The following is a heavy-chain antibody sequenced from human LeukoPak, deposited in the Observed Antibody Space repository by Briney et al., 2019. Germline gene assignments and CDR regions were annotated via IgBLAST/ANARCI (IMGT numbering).Heavy chain of an antibody. V-gene: IGHV3-21*01. CDR2: ISSSSSYI. CDR3: ARLGGSGSVDAFDI. D-gene: IGHD3-10*01. J-gene: IGHJ3*02. Sequence: GGSLRLSCAASGFTFSGCSMNWVRQAPGKGLEWVSSISSSSSYIYYADSVKGRFTISRDNAKNSLYLQMNSLRAEDTAVYYCARLGGSGSVDAFDIWGQGTMVTVSS. CDR1: GFTFSGCS.